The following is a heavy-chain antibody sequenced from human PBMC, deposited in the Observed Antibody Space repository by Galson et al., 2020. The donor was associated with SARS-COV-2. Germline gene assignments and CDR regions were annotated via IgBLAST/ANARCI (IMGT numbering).Heavy chain of an antibody. CDR1: GGTFSSYA. CDR3: ASDIPSENIVGAQPSSFDY. V-gene: IGHV1-69*13. Sequence: SVKVSCKASGGTFSSYAISWVRQAPGQGLEWMGGIIPIFGTANYAQKFQGRVTITADESTSTAYMELSSLRSEDTAVYYCASDIPSENIVGAQPSSFDYWGQGTLVTVSS. CDR2: IIPIFGTA. J-gene: IGHJ4*02. D-gene: IGHD1-26*01.